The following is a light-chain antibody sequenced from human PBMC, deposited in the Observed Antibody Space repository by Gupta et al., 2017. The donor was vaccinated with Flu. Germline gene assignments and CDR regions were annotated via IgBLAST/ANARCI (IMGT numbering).Light chain of an antibody. J-gene: IGKJ4*01. CDR1: HGINNY. CDR2: VAS. V-gene: IGKV1-27*01. CDR3: QNYNSYPLT. Sequence: GYRFTITCRSSHGINNYICLYQQKRGKAPRLLIYVASSVHGGVPSLFSSSGSGKYLTLTSSRLQPEDVATYYCQNYNSYPLTFGGGTKVEIK.